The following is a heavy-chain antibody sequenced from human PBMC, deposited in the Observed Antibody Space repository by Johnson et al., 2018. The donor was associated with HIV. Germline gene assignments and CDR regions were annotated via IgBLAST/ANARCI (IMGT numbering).Heavy chain of an antibody. J-gene: IGHJ3*02. CDR1: GFTFSSYA. V-gene: IGHV3-30*04. D-gene: IGHD4-17*01. Sequence: VQLVESGGGVVQPGRSLRLSCAASGFTFSSYAMHWVRQAPGKGLEWVAVISYDGSNTYYADSVKRRFPISRDNSKNTLYLQMNSLRAEDTAVYYCAKALGVYGDYVLDAFDIWGQGTMVTVSS. CDR2: ISYDGSNT. CDR3: AKALGVYGDYVLDAFDI.